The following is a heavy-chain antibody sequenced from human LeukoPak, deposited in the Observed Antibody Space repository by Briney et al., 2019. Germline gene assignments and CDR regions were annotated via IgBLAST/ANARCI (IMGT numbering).Heavy chain of an antibody. CDR3: ARDQDSSGWYYDY. CDR2: IYYSGST. J-gene: IGHJ4*02. Sequence: PSETLSHTCTVSGGSISSYYWSWIRQPPGKGLEWIGYIYYSGSTNYNPSLKSRVTISVDTSKNQFSLKLSPVTAADTAVYYCARDQDSSGWYYDYWGQGTLVTVSS. V-gene: IGHV4-59*01. D-gene: IGHD6-19*01. CDR1: GGSISSYY.